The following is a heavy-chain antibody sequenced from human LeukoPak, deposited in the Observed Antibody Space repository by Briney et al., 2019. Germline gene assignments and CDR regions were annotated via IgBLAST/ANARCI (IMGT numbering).Heavy chain of an antibody. J-gene: IGHJ3*02. CDR2: ISYDGSNK. V-gene: IGHV3-30*18. D-gene: IGHD6-13*01. CDR1: GFTFSTHD. Sequence: GGSLRLSCAASGFTFSTHDVNWVRQAPGKGLEWVAVISYDGSNKYYADSVKGRFTISRDNSKNTLYLQMNSLRAEDTAVYYCAKDAHHNIAAAGGDIWGQGTMVTVSS. CDR3: AKDAHHNIAAAGGDI.